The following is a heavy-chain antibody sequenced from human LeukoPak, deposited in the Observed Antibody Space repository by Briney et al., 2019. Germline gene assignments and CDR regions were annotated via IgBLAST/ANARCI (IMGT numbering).Heavy chain of an antibody. Sequence: SETLSLTCTVSGGSISSYYWSWIRQPPGKGLEWIGYIYYSGSTNYNPSLKSRVTISVDTSKNQFSLKLSSVTAADRAVYYCARDVSGVAASWYFDYWGQGTLVTVSS. D-gene: IGHD6-19*01. J-gene: IGHJ4*02. CDR2: IYYSGST. CDR3: ARDVSGVAASWYFDY. V-gene: IGHV4-59*12. CDR1: GGSISSYY.